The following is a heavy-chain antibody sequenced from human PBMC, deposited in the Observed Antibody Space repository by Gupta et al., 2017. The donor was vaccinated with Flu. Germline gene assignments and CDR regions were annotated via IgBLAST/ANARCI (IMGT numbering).Heavy chain of an antibody. CDR1: GFNVSSYC. CDR2: IASDGSHK. CDR3: AKDGPWTASCPYYCYYMDV. D-gene: IGHD2-2*01. J-gene: IGHJ6*03. V-gene: IGHV3-30*18. Sequence: RLLEPVGGVVQFGRSMVLSCAVSGFNVSSYCKHWVRQAPGKGLEWVADIASDGSHKDYADSVRGRFTISRDNSKNTLSLEMESLRVEDTAVYYCAKDGPWTASCPYYCYYMDVWGKGTTVTVSS.